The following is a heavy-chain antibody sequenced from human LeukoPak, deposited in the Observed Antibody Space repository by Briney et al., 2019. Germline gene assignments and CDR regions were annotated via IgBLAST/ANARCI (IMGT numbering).Heavy chain of an antibody. V-gene: IGHV4-59*08. CDR3: ARHRAYGSSSPFDY. Sequence: KSSETLSLTCAVSGGSISSLYWSWTRQPPGRGREWVEYDYVARCSSDNPSRKSQVTMFIDMYKIQFSLRLSSVTATDTAVYYCARHRAYGSSSPFDYWGQGTLVTVSS. D-gene: IGHD6-6*01. J-gene: IGHJ4*02. CDR1: GGSISSLY. CDR2: DYVARCS.